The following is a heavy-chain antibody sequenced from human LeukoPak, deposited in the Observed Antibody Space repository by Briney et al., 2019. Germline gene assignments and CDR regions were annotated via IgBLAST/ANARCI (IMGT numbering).Heavy chain of an antibody. J-gene: IGHJ6*03. D-gene: IGHD3-3*01. CDR2: MNPNSGDT. CDR1: GYTFTSYD. Sequence: GASVKVSCKASGYTFTSYDINWVRQATGQGLEWMGWMNPNSGDTGYAQKFQGRVTITRNTSISTAYMELSSLRSEDTAVYYCARGPYYDFWGGSGYYYYYMDVWGKGTTVTVSS. CDR3: ARGPYYDFWGGSGYYYYYMDV. V-gene: IGHV1-8*03.